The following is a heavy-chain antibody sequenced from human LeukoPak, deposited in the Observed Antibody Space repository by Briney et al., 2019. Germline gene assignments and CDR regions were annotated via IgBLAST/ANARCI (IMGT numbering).Heavy chain of an antibody. J-gene: IGHJ5*02. Sequence: PSETLSLTCAVFGGSFSGYYWTWVRQAPGKGLEWIGEINEIGTTNYNASLNNRVTISVDTSKNQFSLKLTSLTAADTAVFYCARALMTLVRGVPRTTWFHPWGPGTLVTVSS. CDR1: GGSFSGYY. V-gene: IGHV4-34*01. D-gene: IGHD3-10*01. CDR2: INEIGTT. CDR3: ARALMTLVRGVPRTTWFHP.